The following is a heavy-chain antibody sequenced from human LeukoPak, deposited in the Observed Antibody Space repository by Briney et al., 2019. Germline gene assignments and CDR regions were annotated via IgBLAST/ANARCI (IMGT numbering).Heavy chain of an antibody. V-gene: IGHV4-39*07. D-gene: IGHD1-26*01. Sequence: PSETLSLTCTVSGGSISSTSYYWAWIRQPPGKGLDWIGRIYYGGSTFYNPSPKSLVAISVDTSKNQFSLKLSSVTAADTALYFCARDRLSVGAFDIWGLGTMVTVSS. CDR2: IYYGGST. CDR1: GGSISSTSYY. CDR3: ARDRLSVGAFDI. J-gene: IGHJ3*02.